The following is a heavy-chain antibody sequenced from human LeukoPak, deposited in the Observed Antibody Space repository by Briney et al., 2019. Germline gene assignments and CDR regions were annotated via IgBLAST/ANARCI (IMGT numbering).Heavy chain of an antibody. CDR1: GGSFSGYY. D-gene: IGHD3-9*01. J-gene: IGHJ6*03. V-gene: IGHV4-34*01. CDR2: INHSGST. Sequence: SETLSLTCAVYGGSFSGYYWNWIRQPPGKGLEWIGEINHSGSTNYNPSLKSRVTISVDTSKNQFSLKLSSVTAADTAVYYCAREFTYYDILTGLIYYMDVWGKGTTVTISS. CDR3: AREFTYYDILTGLIYYMDV.